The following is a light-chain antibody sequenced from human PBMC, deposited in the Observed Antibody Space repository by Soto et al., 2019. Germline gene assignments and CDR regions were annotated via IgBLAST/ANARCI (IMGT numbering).Light chain of an antibody. CDR2: DAS. CDR1: QSISNW. CDR3: QQRSDWPLT. J-gene: IGKJ4*01. V-gene: IGKV1-5*01. Sequence: DIQMTQSPSTLSASVGDRVIITCRASQSISNWLAWYQQKPGKAPKLLIYDASNRATGIPARFSGSGSGTDFTLTISSLEPEDFAVYYCQQRSDWPLTFGGGTKVEIK.